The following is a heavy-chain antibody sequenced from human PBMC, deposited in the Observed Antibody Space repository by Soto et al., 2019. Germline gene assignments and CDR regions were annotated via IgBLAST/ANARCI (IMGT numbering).Heavy chain of an antibody. CDR1: GFTFSSYG. J-gene: IGHJ4*02. D-gene: IGHD6-6*01. Sequence: QVQLVESGGGVVQPGRSLRLSCAASGFTFSSYGMHWVRQAPGQGLELVAVISYDGSNKYYADSVKGRFTISRDNTKNTLYLQMNSLRAEDTAVYYCAKIGGARREGGLFDYWGQGTLVTVSS. CDR3: AKIGGARREGGLFDY. V-gene: IGHV3-30*18. CDR2: ISYDGSNK.